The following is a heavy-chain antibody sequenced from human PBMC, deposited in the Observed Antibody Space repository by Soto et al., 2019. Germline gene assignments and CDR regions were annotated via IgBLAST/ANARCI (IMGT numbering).Heavy chain of an antibody. CDR2: SYHSGST. V-gene: IGHV4-4*02. Sequence: QVQLQESGPGLVKPSGTLSLTCAVSGGSISSSNWWSWVRQPPGKGLEWIGESYHSGSTNYNPSLESPVTISVHKSKNKYSVNPSSVTAADTAVYYCERAPPLISSVYNWGQGTLVTVSS. D-gene: IGHD3-22*01. CDR1: GGSISSSNW. CDR3: ERAPPLISSVYN. J-gene: IGHJ4*02.